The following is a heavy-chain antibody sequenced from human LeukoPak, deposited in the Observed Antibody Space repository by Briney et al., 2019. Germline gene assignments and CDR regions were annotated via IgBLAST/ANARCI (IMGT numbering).Heavy chain of an antibody. J-gene: IGHJ6*03. CDR3: VRDTVAAPYYYYYYMDV. D-gene: IGHD1-26*01. CDR1: GGSFSGYY. CDR2: INHSGST. Sequence: PSETLSLTCAVYGGSFSGYYWSWIRQPPGKGLEWIGEINHSGSTNYNPSLKSRVTISVDTSKNQFSLKLSSVTAADTAVYYCVRDTVAAPYYYYYYMDVWGKGTTVTVSS. V-gene: IGHV4-34*01.